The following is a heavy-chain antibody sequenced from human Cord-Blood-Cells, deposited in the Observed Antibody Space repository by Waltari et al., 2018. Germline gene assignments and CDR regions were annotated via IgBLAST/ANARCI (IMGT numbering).Heavy chain of an antibody. Sequence: QLQLQESGPGLVKPSETLSPPCTVSGGSISSSSYYWGWIREPPGKGLEWIGSIYYSGSTYYNPSLKSRVTIPVDTSKNQFALKLSSVTAADTAVYYCARGAVAGTVFDYWGQGTLVTVSS. J-gene: IGHJ4*02. V-gene: IGHV4-39*01. CDR2: IYYSGST. CDR3: ARGAVAGTVFDY. CDR1: GGSISSSSYY. D-gene: IGHD6-19*01.